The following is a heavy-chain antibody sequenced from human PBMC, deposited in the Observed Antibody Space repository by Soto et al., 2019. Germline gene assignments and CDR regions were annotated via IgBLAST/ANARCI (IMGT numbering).Heavy chain of an antibody. CDR1: GFTFSSYW. CDR3: VRTSLVVAAATREDY. J-gene: IGHJ4*02. V-gene: IGHV3-74*01. D-gene: IGHD2-15*01. Sequence: EVQLVESGGGLVQPGESLRLSCAASGFTFSSYWMHWVRQAPGKGLVWVSRINSDGSSTSYADSVKGRFTISRDNAKNTLYLQMKSLRAEDTAVYYCVRTSLVVAAATREDYWGQGTLVTVSS. CDR2: INSDGSST.